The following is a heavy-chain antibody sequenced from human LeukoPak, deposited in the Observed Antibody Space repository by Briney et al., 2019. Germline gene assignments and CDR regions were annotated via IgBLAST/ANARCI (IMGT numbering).Heavy chain of an antibody. Sequence: SGGSLRLSCAASGFTFSSYALSWVRQAPGKGLEWVSGISENGGTTFYADSVKGRFTITRDNSKNTLYVQMNSLRAEDTAVYYCARNRGDPSYFDYWGQGTLVTVSS. CDR3: ARNRGDPSYFDY. V-gene: IGHV3-23*01. J-gene: IGHJ4*02. CDR1: GFTFSSYA. D-gene: IGHD4-17*01. CDR2: ISENGGTT.